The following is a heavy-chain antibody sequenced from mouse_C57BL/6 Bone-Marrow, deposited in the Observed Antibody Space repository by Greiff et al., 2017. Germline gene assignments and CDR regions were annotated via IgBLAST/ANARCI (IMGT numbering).Heavy chain of an antibody. V-gene: IGHV1-64*01. CDR2: IHPNSGST. Sequence: VQLVESGAELVKPGASVKLSCKASGYTFTSYWMHWVKQRPGQGLEWIGMIHPNSGSTNYNEKFKSKATLTVDKSSSTAYMQLSSLTSEDSAVYYCATLIPTWFAYWGQGTLVTVSA. J-gene: IGHJ3*01. CDR1: GYTFTSYW. CDR3: ATLIPTWFAY.